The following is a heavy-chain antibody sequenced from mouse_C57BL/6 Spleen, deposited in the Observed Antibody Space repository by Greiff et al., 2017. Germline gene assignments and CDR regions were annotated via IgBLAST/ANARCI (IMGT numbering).Heavy chain of an antibody. D-gene: IGHD2-2*01. CDR3: TDGSFFDY. CDR2: IRLKSDNYAT. J-gene: IGHJ2*01. CDR1: GFTFSNYW. V-gene: IGHV6-3*01. Sequence: EVKVVESGGGLVQPGGSMKLSCVASGFTFSNYWMNWVRQSPEKGLEWVAQIRLKSDNYATHYAESVKGRFTISRDDSKSSVYLQINNLRAEDTGIYYCTDGSFFDYWGQGTTLTVSS.